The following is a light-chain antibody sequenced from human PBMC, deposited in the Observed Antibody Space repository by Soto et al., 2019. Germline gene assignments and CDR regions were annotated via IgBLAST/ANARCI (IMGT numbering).Light chain of an antibody. J-gene: IGKJ1*01. V-gene: IGKV1-5*01. CDR3: QQYSSFSRT. Sequence: DIQMTQPPSTLSASVGDRVTNTCRASQSISSWLAWYQQKPGKAPKLLIYDASNLESGVPSRFSGGGSGTEFSLTISSLQPDDFATFYCQQYSSFSRTFGQGTKVDIK. CDR1: QSISSW. CDR2: DAS.